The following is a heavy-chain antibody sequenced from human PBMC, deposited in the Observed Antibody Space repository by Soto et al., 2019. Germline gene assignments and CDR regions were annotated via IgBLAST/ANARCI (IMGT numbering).Heavy chain of an antibody. J-gene: IGHJ4*02. V-gene: IGHV1-69*13. Sequence: SVKVSCKASGGTFSSYAISWVRQAPGQGLEWMGGIIPIFGTANYAQKFQGRVTITADESTSTAYMELGSLRSEDTAVYYCARGSSSRPLNHDWGQGTLVTVSS. D-gene: IGHD6-6*01. CDR2: IIPIFGTA. CDR3: ARGSSSRPLNHD. CDR1: GGTFSSYA.